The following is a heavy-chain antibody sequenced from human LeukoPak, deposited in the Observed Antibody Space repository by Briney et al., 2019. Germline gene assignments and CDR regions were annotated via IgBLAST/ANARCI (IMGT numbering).Heavy chain of an antibody. D-gene: IGHD1-26*01. J-gene: IGHJ4*02. Sequence: GGSLRLSCAASGFTLSSYAMSWVRQAPGKGLEWVSAISTGGDSTYYADSVKGGFTISRDNSKNTLYVQMNSLRAEDTALYYCAKIRGSYLDYWGQGTLVTVSS. CDR1: GFTLSSYA. V-gene: IGHV3-23*01. CDR3: AKIRGSYLDY. CDR2: ISTGGDST.